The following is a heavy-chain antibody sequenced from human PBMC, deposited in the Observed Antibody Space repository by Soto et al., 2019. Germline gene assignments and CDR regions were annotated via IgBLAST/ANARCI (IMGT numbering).Heavy chain of an antibody. Sequence: SETLSLTCTVSGGSISSYYWSWIRQPPGKGLEWIGYIYYSGSTNYNPSLKSRVTISVDTSKNQFSLKLSSVTAADTAVYYCARDLSRYDSSGYYRDFDYWGQGTLGTVSS. CDR2: IYYSGST. CDR1: GGSISSYY. V-gene: IGHV4-59*01. D-gene: IGHD3-22*01. CDR3: ARDLSRYDSSGYYRDFDY. J-gene: IGHJ4*02.